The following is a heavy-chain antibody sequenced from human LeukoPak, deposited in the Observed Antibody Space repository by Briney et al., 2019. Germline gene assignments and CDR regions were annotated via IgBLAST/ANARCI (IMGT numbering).Heavy chain of an antibody. V-gene: IGHV3-23*01. CDR1: GFTFSSYA. CDR2: ISGSGGST. J-gene: IGHJ6*02. Sequence: PGGSLRLSCAASGFTFSSYAMSWVRQAPGKGLEWVSAISGSGGSTYYADSVEGRFTISRDNSKNTLYLQMNSLRAEDTAVYYCAKSPDYYYGMDVWGQGTTVTVSS. CDR3: AKSPDYYYGMDV.